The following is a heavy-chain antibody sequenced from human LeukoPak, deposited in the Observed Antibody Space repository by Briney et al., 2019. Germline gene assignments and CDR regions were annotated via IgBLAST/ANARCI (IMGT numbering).Heavy chain of an antibody. CDR3: ATVSGSYYDPVDY. J-gene: IGHJ4*02. Sequence: PSATLSLTCTVSGGSIISYYWSWLRPPPGKGLEWIGYIYYSGSTNYNPSLKSRVTISVDTSKNQFSLKLSSVTAADTAVYYCATVSGSYYDPVDYWGQGTLVTVSS. CDR1: GGSIISYY. CDR2: IYYSGST. D-gene: IGHD3-10*01. V-gene: IGHV4-59*01.